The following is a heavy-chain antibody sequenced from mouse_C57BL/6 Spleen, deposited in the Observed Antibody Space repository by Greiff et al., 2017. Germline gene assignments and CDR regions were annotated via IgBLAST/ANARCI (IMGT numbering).Heavy chain of an antibody. Sequence: QVQLQQPGAELVMPGASVKLSCKASGYTFTSYWMHWVKQRPGQGLEWIGEIDPSDSYTNYNQKFKGKSTLTVDKSSSTAYMQLSILTSEDSAVYYCSRNSSGYPFFAYWGQGTLVTVSA. D-gene: IGHD3-2*02. J-gene: IGHJ3*01. CDR1: GYTFTSYW. CDR3: SRNSSGYPFFAY. CDR2: IDPSDSYT. V-gene: IGHV1-69*01.